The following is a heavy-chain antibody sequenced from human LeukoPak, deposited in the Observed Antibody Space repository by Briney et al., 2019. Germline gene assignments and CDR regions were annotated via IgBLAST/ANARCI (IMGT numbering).Heavy chain of an antibody. CDR3: ARSYKNRGVGATDAGDAFDI. CDR1: GGSITSSSYY. J-gene: IGHJ3*02. CDR2: VYYTGGT. Sequence: RPSETLSLTCSVSGGSITSSSYYWAWIRQPPEKGLEWIGSVYYTGGTNYSPSLKSRVTISVDTSKNQFSLKLSSVTAADTAVYYCARSYKNRGVGATDAGDAFDIWGQGTMVTVSS. D-gene: IGHD1-26*01. V-gene: IGHV4-39*01.